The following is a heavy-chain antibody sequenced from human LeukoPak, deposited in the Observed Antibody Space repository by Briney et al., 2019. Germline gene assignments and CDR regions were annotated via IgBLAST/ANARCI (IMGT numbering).Heavy chain of an antibody. V-gene: IGHV3-23*01. Sequence: GGSLRLSCAASGFTFSNYAMSWVRQAPGKRLEWVSAISGSGGSTYYADSVKGRFTISRDNSKNTLYLQMNSLRAEDTAVYYCAKKQAAGPFDYWGQGTLVTVSS. CDR2: ISGSGGST. J-gene: IGHJ4*02. CDR3: AKKQAAGPFDY. D-gene: IGHD6-13*01. CDR1: GFTFSNYA.